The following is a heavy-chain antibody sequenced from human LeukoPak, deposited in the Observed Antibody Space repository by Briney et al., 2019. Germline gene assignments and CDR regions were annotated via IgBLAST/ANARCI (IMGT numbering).Heavy chain of an antibody. Sequence: PGGSLRLSCAASGFTYSRYGMHWVRQAPGKGLEWVAVIWSDGTEKYYGDAVKGRFTISRDNSRDTLYLQMDSLRGEDTAVYYCAKDAQRGFDYSNSLEYWGQGTLVTVSS. J-gene: IGHJ4*02. V-gene: IGHV3-33*06. CDR2: IWSDGTEK. D-gene: IGHD4-11*01. CDR3: AKDAQRGFDYSNSLEY. CDR1: GFTYSRYG.